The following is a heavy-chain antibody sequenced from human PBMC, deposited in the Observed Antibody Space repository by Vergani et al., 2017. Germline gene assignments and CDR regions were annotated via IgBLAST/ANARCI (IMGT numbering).Heavy chain of an antibody. CDR3: AREYSSTSGRAFDF. V-gene: IGHV3-48*01. J-gene: IGHJ3*01. Sequence: EVQLVESGGGLVPPGRSLRLSCAASGFSFGAYAMTWVRQAPGKGLEWVSFVLTGTKIQAYAESVEGRFTLYRDSTKNSLYPQMGSLRAEDTDGCYCAREYSSTSGRAFDFLGQGTKVTVSS. CDR2: VLTGTKIQ. D-gene: IGHD2-2*01. CDR1: GFSFGAYA.